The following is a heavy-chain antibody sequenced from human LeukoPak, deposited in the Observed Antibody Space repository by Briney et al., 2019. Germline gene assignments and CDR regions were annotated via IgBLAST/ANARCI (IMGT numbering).Heavy chain of an antibody. J-gene: IGHJ4*02. D-gene: IGHD6-13*01. CDR2: INPNSGGT. Sequence: ASVKVSCKASGYTFTGYYMHWVRQAPGQGLEWMGWINPNSGGTNYAQKFQGRVTMTRDTSISTAYMELSGLKSDDTAVYYCARPGLAATVSPYYFDYWGQGTLVTVSS. V-gene: IGHV1-2*02. CDR3: ARPGLAATVSPYYFDY. CDR1: GYTFTGYY.